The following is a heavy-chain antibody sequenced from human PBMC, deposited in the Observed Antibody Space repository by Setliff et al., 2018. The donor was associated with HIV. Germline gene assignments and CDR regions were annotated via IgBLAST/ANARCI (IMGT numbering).Heavy chain of an antibody. CDR3: GRATVTVDFYYYGLDV. CDR1: DGSFSDYY. CDR2: INHSGST. V-gene: IGHV4-34*01. D-gene: IGHD4-17*01. J-gene: IGHJ6*02. Sequence: PSETLSLTCAVYDGSFSDYYWSWIRQPPGKGLEWIGEINHSGSTNYNPSLKSRVTISVDTSKNQFSLKLSSVTAADTAVYYCGRATVTVDFYYYGLDVWGQGTTVTVSS.